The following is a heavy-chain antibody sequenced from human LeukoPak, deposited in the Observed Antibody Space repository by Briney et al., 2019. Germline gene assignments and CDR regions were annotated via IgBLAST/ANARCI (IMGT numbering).Heavy chain of an antibody. CDR1: GYTFTSYG. CDR3: ARFIAAAGSDWFDP. D-gene: IGHD6-13*01. Sequence: WASVKVSCKASGYTFTSYGISWVRQAPGQGLEWMGWISGYNGNTNYAQNLQGRVTMTTDTSTSTVYMELRSLRSDDTAVYYCARFIAAAGSDWFDPWGQGTLVTVSS. J-gene: IGHJ5*02. CDR2: ISGYNGNT. V-gene: IGHV1-18*01.